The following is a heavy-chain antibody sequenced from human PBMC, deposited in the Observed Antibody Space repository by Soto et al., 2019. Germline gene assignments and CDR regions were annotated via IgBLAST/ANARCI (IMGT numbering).Heavy chain of an antibody. V-gene: IGHV1-18*01. CDR1: GYTFTSYG. CDR2: ISAYNGNT. J-gene: IGHJ6*02. Sequence: ASVKVSCKASGYTFTSYGISWVRQAPGQGLEWMGWISAYNGNTNYAQKLQGRVTMTTDTSTSTAYMELRSLRSDDTAVYYCARRRVYSGTREYYYYYGMDVWGQGTTVTVYS. D-gene: IGHD1-26*01. CDR3: ARRRVYSGTREYYYYYGMDV.